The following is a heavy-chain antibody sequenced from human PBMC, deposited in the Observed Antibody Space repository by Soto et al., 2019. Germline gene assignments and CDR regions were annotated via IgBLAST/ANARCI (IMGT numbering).Heavy chain of an antibody. J-gene: IGHJ6*02. Sequence: QVQLVESGGGVVQPGRSLRLSCAASGFTFSSYGMYWVRQAPGKGLEWVAVIWYDGSNKYYADSVKGRFTISRDNSKNTLYLQMNSLRAEDTAVYYCARSSGWDYYGMDVWGQGTTVTVSS. CDR3: ARSSGWDYYGMDV. CDR1: GFTFSSYG. D-gene: IGHD6-19*01. CDR2: IWYDGSNK. V-gene: IGHV3-33*01.